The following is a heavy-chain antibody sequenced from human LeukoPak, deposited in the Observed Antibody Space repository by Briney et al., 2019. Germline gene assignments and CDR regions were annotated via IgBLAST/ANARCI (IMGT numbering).Heavy chain of an antibody. Sequence: GGSLRLSCAASGFTFSSCAMDWVRQAPGRGLEWVAYISSTSDAIQYADFVKGRFTISRDNAKNSLYLQMNSLGAEDTAVYYCVRDPSGTYSYHTFTFWGQGTLVTVSS. J-gene: IGHJ3*01. CDR3: VRDPSGTYSYHTFTF. D-gene: IGHD1-26*01. V-gene: IGHV3-48*04. CDR1: GFTFSSCA. CDR2: ISSTSDAI.